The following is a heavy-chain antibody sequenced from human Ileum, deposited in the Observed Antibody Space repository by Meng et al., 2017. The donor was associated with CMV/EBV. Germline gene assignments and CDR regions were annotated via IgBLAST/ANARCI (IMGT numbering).Heavy chain of an antibody. J-gene: IGHJ4*02. CDR2: IHTTTGNP. V-gene: IGHV7-4-1*02. CDR3: ARDGLNERYFDY. CDR1: GSTFPSHN. Sequence: CKSSGSTFPSHNLLWVRQAPGQGPEWMGWIHTTTGNPTYARDFTGRFVFSLDTSVTTAYLQISSLKAEDTAVYYCARDGLNERYFDYWGQGTLVTVSS.